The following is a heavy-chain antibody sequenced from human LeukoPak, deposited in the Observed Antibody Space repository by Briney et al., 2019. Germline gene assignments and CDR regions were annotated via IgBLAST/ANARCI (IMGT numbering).Heavy chain of an antibody. CDR1: GFTVGSNY. Sequence: PGGSLRLSCAVSGFTVGSNYMNWVRQAPGKGLEWVSVIYTGGSTYFADSVKGRFTISRDNSKNTLYLQMNSLRAEDTAVHYCARAADPTYYYGMDVWGQGTTVTVSS. J-gene: IGHJ6*02. CDR2: IYTGGST. CDR3: ARAADPTYYYGMDV. V-gene: IGHV3-66*01. D-gene: IGHD2-15*01.